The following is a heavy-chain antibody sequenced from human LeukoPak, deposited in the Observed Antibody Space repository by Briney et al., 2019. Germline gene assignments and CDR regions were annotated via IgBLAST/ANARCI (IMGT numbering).Heavy chain of an antibody. Sequence: GASVIVSCKASGYTFTGYHMHWVRQAPGRGLEWMGRINPNSGDTNYAQKFQGRVTMTRDTSISTAYMELSRLRSDDTAVYYCARDYCSSTSCLFDYWGQGTLVTVSS. D-gene: IGHD2-2*01. J-gene: IGHJ4*02. CDR2: INPNSGDT. CDR1: GYTFTGYH. V-gene: IGHV1-2*06. CDR3: ARDYCSSTSCLFDY.